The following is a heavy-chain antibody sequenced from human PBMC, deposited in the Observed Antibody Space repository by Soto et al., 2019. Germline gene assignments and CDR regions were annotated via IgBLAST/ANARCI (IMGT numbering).Heavy chain of an antibody. CDR3: AKVPVRDYAPYYFDY. D-gene: IGHD4-17*01. J-gene: IGHJ4*02. Sequence: PGGSLRLSCAASGFTFSSYAMSWVRQAPGKGLEWVSAISGSGGSTYYADSVKGRFTISRDNSKNTLYLQMNSLRAEDTAVYYCAKVPVRDYAPYYFDYWGQGTLVTVSS. V-gene: IGHV3-23*01. CDR2: ISGSGGST. CDR1: GFTFSSYA.